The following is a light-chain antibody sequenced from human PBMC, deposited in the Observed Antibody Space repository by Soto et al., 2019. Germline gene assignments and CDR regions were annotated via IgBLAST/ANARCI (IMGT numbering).Light chain of an antibody. V-gene: IGKV1-5*01. Sequence: IQMTQSPSTLSASIGDRVTITCRASESIRTWLAWYQHKPGKAPKFLIYDASSLESGVPTRFSGSGSGTELTLTSSNLQPNDFASYFGQQYNNYPRTFGQVTKVDIK. CDR1: ESIRTW. CDR3: QQYNNYPRT. J-gene: IGKJ1*01. CDR2: DAS.